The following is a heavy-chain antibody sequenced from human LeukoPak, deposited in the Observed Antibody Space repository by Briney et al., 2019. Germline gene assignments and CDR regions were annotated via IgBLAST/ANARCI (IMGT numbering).Heavy chain of an antibody. V-gene: IGHV1-46*01. CDR3: ACTSGDIVGATDAFDI. Sequence: ASVKVSCKASGYTFTSYYMHWVRQAPGQGLEWMGIINPSGGSTSYAQKFQGRVTMTRDTSISTAYMELSRLRSDDTAVYYCACTSGDIVGATDAFDIWGQGTMVTVSS. J-gene: IGHJ3*02. D-gene: IGHD1-26*01. CDR1: GYTFTSYY. CDR2: INPSGGST.